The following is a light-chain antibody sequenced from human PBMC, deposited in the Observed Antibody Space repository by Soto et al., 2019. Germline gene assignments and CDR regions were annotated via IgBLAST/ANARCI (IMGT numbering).Light chain of an antibody. V-gene: IGKV3-11*01. CDR2: DAS. Sequence: EIVLTQSPATLSLSPGEIATLSCRASQSVSSYLAWYQQKPGQAPRLLIYDASNRATGIPARFSGSGSGTDFTLTISCLEPEEFAVYYCQQRSNWPPTFGQGTRLEIK. J-gene: IGKJ5*01. CDR1: QSVSSY. CDR3: QQRSNWPPT.